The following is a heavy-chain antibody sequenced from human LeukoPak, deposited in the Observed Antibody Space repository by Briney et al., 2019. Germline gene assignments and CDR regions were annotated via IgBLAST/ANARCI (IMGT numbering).Heavy chain of an antibody. CDR2: IYYSGST. CDR3: AREGSSWYPGAFDI. D-gene: IGHD6-13*01. CDR1: GGSISSGDYY. Sequence: SETLSLTCTVSGGSISSGDYYWSWIRQPPGKGLEWIGYIYYSGSTYYNPSLKSRVTISVDTSKNQFSLKLSSVTAADTAVYYCAREGSSWYPGAFDIWGQGTMVTVSS. V-gene: IGHV4-30-4*01. J-gene: IGHJ3*02.